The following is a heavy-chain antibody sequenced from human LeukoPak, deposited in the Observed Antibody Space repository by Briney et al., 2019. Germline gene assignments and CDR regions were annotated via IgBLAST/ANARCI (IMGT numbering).Heavy chain of an antibody. Sequence: GGSLRLSCAASGFTFSSYEMNWVRQAPGKGLEWVSYISSSGSTIYYPDPVKGRFTISRENAKNSLYLQMNSLRAEDTAVYYCARDLYYYYYMYVWGKGTTVTISS. CDR2: ISSSGSTI. V-gene: IGHV3-48*03. CDR3: ARDLYYYYYMYV. CDR1: GFTFSSYE. J-gene: IGHJ6*03.